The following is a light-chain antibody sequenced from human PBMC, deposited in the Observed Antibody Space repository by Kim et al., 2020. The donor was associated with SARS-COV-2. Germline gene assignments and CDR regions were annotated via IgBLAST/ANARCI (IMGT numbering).Light chain of an antibody. J-gene: IGKJ5*01. CDR2: GAS. V-gene: IGKV3-20*01. CDR1: QSVSRTY. Sequence: SPGERATLSCRASQSVSRTYLGWYQQMPGQAPSLLIYGASNRAPGIPDRFIGSESGTDFTLTISRLEPEDFAVYFCQQYGSPPITFGPGTRLEIK. CDR3: QQYGSPPIT.